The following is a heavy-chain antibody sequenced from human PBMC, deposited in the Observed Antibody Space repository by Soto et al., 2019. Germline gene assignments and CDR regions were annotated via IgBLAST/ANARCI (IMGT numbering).Heavy chain of an antibody. J-gene: IGHJ4*02. CDR2: ISGSGGST. D-gene: IGHD6-6*01. V-gene: IGHV3-23*01. Sequence: EVQLLESGGGLVQPGGSLRLSCAASGFTFSSYAMSWVRQAPGKGLEWVSAISGSGGSTYYADSVKGRFTISRDNSKNTLYLQMISLRAEDTAIYYCAKDSVEYSSSYDYWGQGTLVTVSS. CDR1: GFTFSSYA. CDR3: AKDSVEYSSSYDY.